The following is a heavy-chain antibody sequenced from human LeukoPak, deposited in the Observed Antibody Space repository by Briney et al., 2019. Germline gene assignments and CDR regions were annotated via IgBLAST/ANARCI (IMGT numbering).Heavy chain of an antibody. CDR1: GFTFDDYG. D-gene: IGHD6-19*01. CDR3: ARSDAGYSSGWYVFDY. Sequence: PGGSLRPSCAASGFTFDDYGMSWVRQAPGKGLEWVSGINWNGGSTGYADSVKGRFTISRDNAKNSLYLQMNSLRAEDTALYYCARSDAGYSSGWYVFDYWGQGTLVTVSS. CDR2: INWNGGST. V-gene: IGHV3-20*04. J-gene: IGHJ4*02.